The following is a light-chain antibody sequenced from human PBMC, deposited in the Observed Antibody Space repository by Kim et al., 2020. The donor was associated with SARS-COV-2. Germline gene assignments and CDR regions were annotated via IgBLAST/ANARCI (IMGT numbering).Light chain of an antibody. V-gene: IGKV1-5*03. Sequence: DIQMTQSPSTLSASVGDRVTITCRASQSISSWLAWYQQKPGRAPNLLIYMAYNLKSGVPSRFSGSGSGTEFTLTISSLQPDDFATYYCQQYNSYSPYTFGQGTKLEI. CDR2: MAY. J-gene: IGKJ2*01. CDR1: QSISSW. CDR3: QQYNSYSPYT.